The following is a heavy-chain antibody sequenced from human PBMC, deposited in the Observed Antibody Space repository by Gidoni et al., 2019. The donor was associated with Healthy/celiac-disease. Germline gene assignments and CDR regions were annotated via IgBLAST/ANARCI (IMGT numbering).Heavy chain of an antibody. CDR3: ARESNAIAPLGYFQH. V-gene: IGHV3-30-3*01. Sequence: QVQLLESGGGVVQPGRSLRLSCSASGFTFGSYAMHWVRQAPGKGLEWVAVISYDGSNKYYADSVKGGFTISRDNSKNTLYLQMNSLRAEDTAVYYCARESNAIAPLGYFQHWGQGTLVTVSS. CDR1: GFTFGSYA. J-gene: IGHJ1*01. D-gene: IGHD3-16*01. CDR2: ISYDGSNK.